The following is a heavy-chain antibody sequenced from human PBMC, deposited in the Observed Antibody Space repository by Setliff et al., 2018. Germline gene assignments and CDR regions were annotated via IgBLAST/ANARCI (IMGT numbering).Heavy chain of an antibody. CDR2: IKPNSGGT. CDR3: AADYXXXSGYGY. D-gene: IGHD3-22*01. V-gene: IGHV1-2*06. J-gene: IGHJ4*02. CDR1: GYTFTGYY. Sequence: GASVKVSCKASGYTFTGYYMHWVRQAPGQGLEWMGRIKPNSGGTNYAQKFQGRVTMTRDTSISTAYMGLSRLRSDDTAVYYCAADYXXXSGYGYWGQGTLVTVSS.